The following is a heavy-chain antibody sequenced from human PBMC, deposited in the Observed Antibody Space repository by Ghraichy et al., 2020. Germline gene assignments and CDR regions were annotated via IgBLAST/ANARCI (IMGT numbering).Heavy chain of an antibody. V-gene: IGHV1-8*01. CDR3: ARGVSPHSSWYFSYYYYYMDV. CDR2: MNPNSGNT. J-gene: IGHJ6*03. Sequence: ASVKVSCKASGYTFTSYDINWVRQATGQGLEWMGWMNPNSGNTGYAQKFQGRVTMTRNTSISTAYMELSSLRSEDTAVYYCARGVSPHSSWYFSYYYYYMDVWGKGTTVTVSS. CDR1: GYTFTSYD. D-gene: IGHD6-13*01.